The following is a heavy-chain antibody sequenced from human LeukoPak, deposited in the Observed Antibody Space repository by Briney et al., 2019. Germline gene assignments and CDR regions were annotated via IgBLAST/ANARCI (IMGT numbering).Heavy chain of an antibody. D-gene: IGHD3/OR15-3a*01. CDR2: IYTSGST. V-gene: IGHV4-61*02. CDR3: ATGATGDSWTLYFDL. CDR1: GGSISSGSYY. J-gene: IGHJ2*01. Sequence: SETLSLTCTVSGGSISSGSYYWSWIRQPAGKGLEWIGRIYTSGSTNYNPSLKSRVTISVDTSKNQFSLKLSSVTPADTAVYYCATGATGDSWTLYFDLWGRGTLVTVSS.